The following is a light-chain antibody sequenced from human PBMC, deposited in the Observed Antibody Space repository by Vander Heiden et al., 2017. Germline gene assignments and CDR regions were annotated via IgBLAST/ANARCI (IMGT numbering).Light chain of an antibody. V-gene: IGKV1-12*01. J-gene: IGKJ2*01. CDR2: DAS. CDR1: QDIYSW. CDR3: QQSKSFLYT. Sequence: IQVPRSPSSASASVGDRGTTSCRASQDIYSWLSWYQQKTAKAPKLLIYDASSLQSGVPSRFIGSGSGTDFTLTISSLQPEDFATYYCQQSKSFLYTFGQGTKLEIK.